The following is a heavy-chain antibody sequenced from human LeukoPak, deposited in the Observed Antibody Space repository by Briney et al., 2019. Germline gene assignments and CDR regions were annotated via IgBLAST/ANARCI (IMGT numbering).Heavy chain of an antibody. CDR2: IWYDGSNK. J-gene: IGHJ4*02. V-gene: IGHV3-33*08. CDR3: AREGAAAGTCDY. D-gene: IGHD6-13*01. CDR1: GFTFSSYA. Sequence: GGSLRLSCAASGFTFSSYAMSWVRQAPGKGLEGVAVIWYDGSNKYYADSVKGRFTISRDNSKNTLYLQMNSLRAEDTAVYYCAREGAAAGTCDYWGQGTLVTVSS.